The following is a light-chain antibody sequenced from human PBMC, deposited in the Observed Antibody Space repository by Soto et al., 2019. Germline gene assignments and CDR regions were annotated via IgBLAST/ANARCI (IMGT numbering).Light chain of an antibody. CDR1: RSDVGGSKY. CDR3: SSKTSSGTLYV. V-gene: IGLV2-14*01. Sequence: QLVLTQPASVSGSPGQSITISCTGSRSDVGGSKYVSWYQQHPGKAPRLIIFEVNYRPSGVSNRFSGSKSGNTASLTVSGLRAEDEADYYCSSKTSSGTLYVFGTGTKLT. CDR2: EVN. J-gene: IGLJ1*01.